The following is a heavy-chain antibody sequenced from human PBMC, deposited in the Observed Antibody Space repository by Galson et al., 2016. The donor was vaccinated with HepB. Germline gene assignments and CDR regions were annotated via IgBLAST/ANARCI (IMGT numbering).Heavy chain of an antibody. CDR2: ISNNGVST. CDR1: GFTFSIYA. D-gene: IGHD1-1*01. V-gene: IGHV3-23*01. CDR3: AKRGTPSLTTSPYGLDV. Sequence: SLRLSCAGSGFTFSIYAMSWVRQAPGKGLEWVSSISNNGVSTYYAGSVKGWFTISRDNSKNMVYVQMNSMRGEDTAVYYCAKRGTPSLTTSPYGLDVWGKGTTVTVSS. J-gene: IGHJ6*04.